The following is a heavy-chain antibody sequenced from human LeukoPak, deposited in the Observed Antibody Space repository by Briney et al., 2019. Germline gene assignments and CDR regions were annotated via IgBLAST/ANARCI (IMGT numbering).Heavy chain of an antibody. CDR3: ARGPYSYDSSGAFDI. J-gene: IGHJ3*02. V-gene: IGHV4-61*02. D-gene: IGHD3-22*01. CDR1: GDSISSGDYY. Sequence: SQTLSLTCTVSGDSISSGDYYWSWIRQPAGKGLEWIGRISSSESTNYNPSLKSRVTISVDTSKNQFSLKLSSVTAADTAVYFCARGPYSYDSSGAFDIWGQGTMVTVSS. CDR2: ISSSEST.